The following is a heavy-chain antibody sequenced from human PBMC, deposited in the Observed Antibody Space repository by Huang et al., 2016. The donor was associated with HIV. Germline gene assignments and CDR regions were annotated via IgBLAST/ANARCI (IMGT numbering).Heavy chain of an antibody. CDR2: SKSKTDGGTT. J-gene: IGHJ3*02. V-gene: IGHV3-15*01. Sequence: EVQLVESGGGLVKPGGSLRLSCAASGFTFSNAWMSWVRQAPGKGREWVGRSKSKTDGGTTDYAAPVKGRFTISRDDSKNTLYLQMNTLKTEDTAVYYCTTDRDYGDYVADAFDIWGQGTMVTVSS. D-gene: IGHD4-17*01. CDR1: GFTFSNAW. CDR3: TTDRDYGDYVADAFDI.